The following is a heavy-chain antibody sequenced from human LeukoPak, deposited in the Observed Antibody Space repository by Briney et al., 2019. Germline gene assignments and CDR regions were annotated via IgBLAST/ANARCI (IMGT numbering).Heavy chain of an antibody. V-gene: IGHV4-30-4*08. CDR3: ASPFSGAAVTDY. CDR1: GSSISSGDYY. D-gene: IGHD6-13*01. Sequence: SETLSLTCTVSGSSISSGDYYWSWIRQPPGKGLEWIGYIYYSGSTYYNPSLKSRVTISVDTSKNQFSLKLSSVTAADTAVYYCASPFSGAAVTDYWGQGTLVTVSS. J-gene: IGHJ4*02. CDR2: IYYSGST.